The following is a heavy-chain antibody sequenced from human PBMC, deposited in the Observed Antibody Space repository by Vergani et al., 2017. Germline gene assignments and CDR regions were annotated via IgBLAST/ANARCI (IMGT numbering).Heavy chain of an antibody. CDR1: GGSISSSRYY. CDR2: IYYSGST. Sequence: QLQLQESGPGLVKPSETLSLTCTVSGGSISSSRYYWGWIRQPQGKGLEWIGSIYYSGSTYYNPSLKSRVTISVDTSKNQFSLKLSSVTSADTAVYYCARDYGDYDFWSGYRTYYFDYWGQGTLVTVSS. D-gene: IGHD3-3*01. CDR3: ARDYGDYDFWSGYRTYYFDY. V-gene: IGHV4-39*07. J-gene: IGHJ4*02.